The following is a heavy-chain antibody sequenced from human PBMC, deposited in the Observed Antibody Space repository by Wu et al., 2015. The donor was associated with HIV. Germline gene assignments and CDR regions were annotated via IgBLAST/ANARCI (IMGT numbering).Heavy chain of an antibody. CDR2: INPNTDAT. J-gene: IGHJ4*02. Sequence: QVQLVQSGAEVKKPGASVRVSCQASGYTFKTYAITWVRQAPGQGLEWMGWINPNTDATLYAQNFQGRVTITTDTSISTLYMELNSLKSDDTAVYYCARESGWYQLGGGYYFDYWGQGTLVTVSS. D-gene: IGHD2-2*01. CDR3: ARESGWYQLGGGYYFDY. CDR1: GYTFKTYA. V-gene: IGHV1-2*02.